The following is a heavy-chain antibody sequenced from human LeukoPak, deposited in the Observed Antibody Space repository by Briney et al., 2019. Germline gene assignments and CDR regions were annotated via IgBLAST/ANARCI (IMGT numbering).Heavy chain of an antibody. J-gene: IGHJ4*02. CDR2: INHSGST. V-gene: IGHV4-34*01. CDR1: GGSFSGYY. D-gene: IGHD6-13*01. CDR3: ARGRFRDSSSWYEKFDY. Sequence: SETLSLTCAVYGGSFSGYYWSWIRQPPGKGLEWIGEINHSGSTNYNPSLKSRVTISVDTSKNQFSLKLSSVTAADTAVYYCARGRFRDSSSWYEKFDYWDQGTLVTVSS.